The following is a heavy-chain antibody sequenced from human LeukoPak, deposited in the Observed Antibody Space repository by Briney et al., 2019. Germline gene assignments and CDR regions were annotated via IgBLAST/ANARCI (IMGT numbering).Heavy chain of an antibody. CDR3: ARNTGGTLNI. D-gene: IGHD1-1*01. J-gene: IGHJ1*01. V-gene: IGHV5-10-1*01. CDR2: INPDDSHT. Sequence: GESLKISCTASGSSFTDHWITWVRPTPGKRLQWMGRINPDDSHTQYSGSLQGHITITADKSINTGHLQWTSLRASDSTTDFGARNTGGTLNIWGQGTVVTVSS. CDR1: GSSFTDHW.